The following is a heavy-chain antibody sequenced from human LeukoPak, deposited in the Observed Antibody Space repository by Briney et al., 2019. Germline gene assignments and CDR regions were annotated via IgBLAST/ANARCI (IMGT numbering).Heavy chain of an antibody. D-gene: IGHD3-10*01. CDR2: IRYDGSNK. J-gene: IGHJ4*02. CDR1: GFTFSSYG. CDR3: AKSVGRSVGELFPFDY. Sequence: GGSLRLSCAASGFTFSSYGMHWVRQAPGKGLEWVAFIRYDGSNKYYADSVKGRFSISRDNSKNTLYLQMNSLRAEDTAVYYCAKSVGRSVGELFPFDYWGQGTLVTVSS. V-gene: IGHV3-30*02.